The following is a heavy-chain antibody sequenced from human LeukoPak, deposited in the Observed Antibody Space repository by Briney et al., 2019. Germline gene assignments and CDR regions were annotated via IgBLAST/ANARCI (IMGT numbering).Heavy chain of an antibody. CDR2: INHSGST. Sequence: SETLSLTCAVYGGSFSGYYWSWIRQPPGKGLEWIGEINHSGSTNYNPSLKSRVTISVDTSKNQFSLKLSSVTAADMAVYYCARGGWYSSSWSRYYFDYWGQGTLVTVSS. CDR3: ARGGWYSSSWSRYYFDY. J-gene: IGHJ4*02. CDR1: GGSFSGYY. V-gene: IGHV4-34*01. D-gene: IGHD6-13*01.